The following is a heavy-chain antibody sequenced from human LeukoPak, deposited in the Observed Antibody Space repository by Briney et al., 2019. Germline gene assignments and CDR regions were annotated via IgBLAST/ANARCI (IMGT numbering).Heavy chain of an antibody. J-gene: IGHJ4*02. V-gene: IGHV4-34*01. CDR1: GGSFSGYY. CDR3: ATRVTSEYFDY. D-gene: IGHD4-17*01. CDR2: INDGGST. Sequence: SETLSLTCAVHGGSFSGYYCSWLRQPPARRREWVGEINDGGSTNYNPSLKSRVTISVDTSKNQFSLKLSSVTAADTAVHYCATRVTSEYFDYWGQGTLVTVSS.